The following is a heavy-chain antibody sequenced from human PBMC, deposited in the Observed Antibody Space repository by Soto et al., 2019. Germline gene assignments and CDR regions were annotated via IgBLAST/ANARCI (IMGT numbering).Heavy chain of an antibody. CDR2: VYYSGST. J-gene: IGHJ4*02. Sequence: QVQLQESGPGLVKPSETLSLTCTVSGASISSYYWSWIRQPPGKGLEWIGYVYYSGSTNYKPSLKRRVTIAVDTSKNQFSLKLSSVTAADTAMYYWARDTTPALWGQGTLVTVSS. D-gene: IGHD1-1*01. CDR1: GASISSYY. V-gene: IGHV4-59*01. CDR3: ARDTTPAL.